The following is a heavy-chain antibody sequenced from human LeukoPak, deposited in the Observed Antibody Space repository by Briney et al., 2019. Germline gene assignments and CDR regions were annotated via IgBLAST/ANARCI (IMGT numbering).Heavy chain of an antibody. Sequence: GSLRLSCAASGFTFSSYDMHWVRQATGKGLEWVSAIGTAGDTYYPGSVKGRFTISRENAKNSLYLQMNSLRAGDTAVYYCARYLGYYYGMDVWGQGTTVTVSS. D-gene: IGHD2-2*01. V-gene: IGHV3-13*01. J-gene: IGHJ6*02. CDR2: IGTAGDT. CDR3: ARYLGYYYGMDV. CDR1: GFTFSSYD.